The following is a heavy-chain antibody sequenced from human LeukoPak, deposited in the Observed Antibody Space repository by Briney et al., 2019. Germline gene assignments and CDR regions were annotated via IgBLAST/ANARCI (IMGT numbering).Heavy chain of an antibody. J-gene: IGHJ4*02. D-gene: IGHD1-1*01. V-gene: IGHV3-7*01. Sequence: HTGGSLRLSCAASGLIISKFWMHWVREAPGKSLEWVTIIDKDRNEIKYVASVKGRFTLSRDNAKNSVYLQMNSLRTEDTALYYCVTDGDKWNDFEYWGQGTLVTVSS. CDR3: VTDGDKWNDFEY. CDR2: IDKDRNEI. CDR1: GLIISKFW.